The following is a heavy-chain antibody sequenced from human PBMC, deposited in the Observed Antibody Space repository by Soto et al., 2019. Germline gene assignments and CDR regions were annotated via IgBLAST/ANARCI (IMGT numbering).Heavy chain of an antibody. CDR3: ARSYYDLLTGYYQDAFDI. Sequence: QVQLVQSGAEVKKPGSSVKVSCKASGYTFSNYAMHWVRQAPGERLEWMGWINAGHGNTKYSQKFQGRVTITRDTSASTDYMELSSLRSEDTAVYYCARSYYDLLTGYYQDAFDIWGQGTVVTVSS. J-gene: IGHJ3*02. V-gene: IGHV1-3*01. CDR1: GYTFSNYA. CDR2: INAGHGNT. D-gene: IGHD3-9*01.